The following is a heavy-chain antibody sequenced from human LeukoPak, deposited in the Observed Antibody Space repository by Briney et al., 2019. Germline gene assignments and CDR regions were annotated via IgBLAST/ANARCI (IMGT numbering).Heavy chain of an antibody. Sequence: GGSLRLTCAASGFTFSSYGMHWVRQGPGKGLEWVTFIWYDGTDKNYADSVKGRFTISRDNSKNTLYLQMNSLRAEDTAVYYCARSGSTYYYGMDVWGQGTTVTVSS. J-gene: IGHJ6*02. CDR1: GFTFSSYG. CDR2: IWYDGTDK. V-gene: IGHV3-33*01. CDR3: ARSGSTYYYGMDV. D-gene: IGHD3-10*01.